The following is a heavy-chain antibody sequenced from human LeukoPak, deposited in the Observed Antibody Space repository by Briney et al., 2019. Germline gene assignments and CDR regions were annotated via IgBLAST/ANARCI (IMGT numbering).Heavy chain of an antibody. CDR1: GFTFSSYG. CDR3: AKDPAGYSSGWNGGYYYMDV. V-gene: IGHV3-30*02. Sequence: PGGSLRLSCAASGFTFSSYGMHWVRQDPGKGLEWVAFIRYDGSNKYYADSVKGRFTISRDNSKNTLYLQMNSLRAEDTAVYYCAKDPAGYSSGWNGGYYYMDVWGKGTTVTVSS. J-gene: IGHJ6*03. CDR2: IRYDGSNK. D-gene: IGHD6-19*01.